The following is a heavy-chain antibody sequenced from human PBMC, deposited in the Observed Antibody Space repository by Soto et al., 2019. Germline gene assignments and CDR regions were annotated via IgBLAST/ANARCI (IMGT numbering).Heavy chain of an antibody. Sequence: GGSLRLSCAASGFTFSSTDMSWVRQAPGKGLEWVSTIDGSGGATHYADSVKGRFTISRDNSKNTMFPQMSSLRADDTAVYYCAKNSGWFNTWGQGTLVTVSS. CDR1: GFTFSSTD. D-gene: IGHD3-10*01. J-gene: IGHJ5*02. V-gene: IGHV3-23*01. CDR3: AKNSGWFNT. CDR2: IDGSGGAT.